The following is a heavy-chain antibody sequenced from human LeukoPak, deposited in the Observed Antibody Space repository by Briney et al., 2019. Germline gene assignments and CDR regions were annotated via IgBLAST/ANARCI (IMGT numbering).Heavy chain of an antibody. CDR1: GYSFTSYW. CDR2: IYPGDSDT. D-gene: IGHD3-10*01. V-gene: IGHV5-51*01. J-gene: IGHJ3*02. Sequence: GESLKISCKGSGYSFTSYWIGWVRQMPGKGLEWMGIIYPGDSDTRYSPSFQGQVTISADRSISTAYLQWSSLRPEDTALYYCAKEGDYYGSGSHRDAFDMWGQGTMVTVSS. CDR3: AKEGDYYGSGSHRDAFDM.